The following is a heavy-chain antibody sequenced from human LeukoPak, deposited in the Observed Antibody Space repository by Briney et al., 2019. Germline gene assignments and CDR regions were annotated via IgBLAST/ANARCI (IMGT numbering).Heavy chain of an antibody. J-gene: IGHJ4*02. Sequence: GGSLRLSCAASGFTFSTYWMSWVRQAPGKGLEWVANIKQDGSEKYYVDSVKGRFTISKDNAKNSLYLQMNSLRAEDTALYYCAKRGSGWYWDYWGQGTLVTVSS. CDR3: AKRGSGWYWDY. CDR1: GFTFSTYW. V-gene: IGHV3-7*03. D-gene: IGHD6-19*01. CDR2: IKQDGSEK.